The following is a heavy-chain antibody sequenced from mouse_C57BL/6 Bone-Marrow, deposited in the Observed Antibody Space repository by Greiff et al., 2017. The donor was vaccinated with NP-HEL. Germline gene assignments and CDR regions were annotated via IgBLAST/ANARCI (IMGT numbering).Heavy chain of an antibody. V-gene: IGHV3-6*01. Sequence: ESGPGLVKPSQSLSLTCSVTGYSITSGYYWNWIRQFPGNKLEWMGYVSYDGSNNYNPSLKNRISITRDPSKNPFFLKLNSVTTDDTATSDGESGDTLYTDGRYLFAYWGQGTMVTVSA. CDR3: ESGDTLYTDGRYLFAY. CDR1: GYSITSGYY. J-gene: IGHJ3*01. CDR2: VSYDGSN. D-gene: IGHD5-1-1*01.